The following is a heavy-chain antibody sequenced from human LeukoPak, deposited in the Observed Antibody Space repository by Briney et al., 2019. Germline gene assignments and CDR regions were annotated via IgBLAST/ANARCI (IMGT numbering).Heavy chain of an antibody. CDR2: IYYSGST. Sequence: SQTLSLTCTVSGGSVSSGSYHWSWIQQPPGTGLEYIGYIYYSGSTNYNPSLKSRVTISLDTSKNQFSLNLRSVTAADTAVYYCARRDYALDYWGQGTLVTVSS. V-gene: IGHV4-61*01. CDR3: ARRDYALDY. D-gene: IGHD4-17*01. J-gene: IGHJ4*02. CDR1: GGSVSSGSYH.